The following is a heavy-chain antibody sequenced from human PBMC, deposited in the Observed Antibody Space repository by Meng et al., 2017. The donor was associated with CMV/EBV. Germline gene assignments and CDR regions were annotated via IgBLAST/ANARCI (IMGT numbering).Heavy chain of an antibody. J-gene: IGHJ6*02. CDR3: AKEPIVVVPAAMVYHGMDV. D-gene: IGHD2-2*01. V-gene: IGHV3-30*02. CDR2: IRYDGTNK. CDR1: GFTFSSYG. Sequence: GESLKISCAASGFTFSSYGMHWVRQAPGKGLEWVAFIRYDGTNKYYADSVKGRFTISRDNSKNTLYLQMNSLRAEDTAVYYCAKEPIVVVPAAMVYHGMDVWGQGTTVTVSS.